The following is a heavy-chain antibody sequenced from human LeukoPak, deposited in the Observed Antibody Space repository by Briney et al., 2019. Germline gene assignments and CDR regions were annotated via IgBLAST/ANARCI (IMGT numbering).Heavy chain of an antibody. Sequence: SETLSLTCTVSGGSISSYYWSWIRQPPGKGLEWIGYIYYSGSTNYNPSLKSRVTISVDTPKNQFSLKLSSVTAADTAVYYCARDIYDYVWGSYPLWGQGTLVTVYS. CDR2: IYYSGST. CDR3: ARDIYDYVWGSYPL. D-gene: IGHD3-16*02. V-gene: IGHV4-59*01. CDR1: GGSISSYY. J-gene: IGHJ4*02.